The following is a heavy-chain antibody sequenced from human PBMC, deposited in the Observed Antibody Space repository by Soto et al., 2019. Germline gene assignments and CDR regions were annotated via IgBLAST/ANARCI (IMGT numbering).Heavy chain of an antibody. CDR3: ARDPISARPFFDY. V-gene: IGHV4-59*11. CDR1: GGSITSHC. CDR2: IHYSGST. D-gene: IGHD6-6*01. J-gene: IGHJ4*02. Sequence: SETLSLTCTVSGGSITSHCWSWIRQPPGKGLEWIGDIHYSGSTNYNPSLKSRVTISTDTSKNQFSLNLSSVTAADTAVYYCARDPISARPFFDYWGQGTLVTVSS.